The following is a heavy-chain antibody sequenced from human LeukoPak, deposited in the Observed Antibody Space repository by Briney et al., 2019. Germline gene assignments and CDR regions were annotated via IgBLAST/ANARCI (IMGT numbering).Heavy chain of an antibody. CDR2: ISGSGTT. J-gene: IGHJ2*01. CDR1: GFSLTTYG. CDR3: AKPTNYYDNSGYFYVGGGDWFFDL. Sequence: GGSLRLSCAASGFSLTTYGMSWVRQAPGKGLEWVSSISGSGTTYYVDSVKGRFTISRDDSNNTVFLQMNGLRAEDTAFYYCAKPTNYYDNSGYFYVGGGDWFFDLWGRGTLVTVSS. V-gene: IGHV3-23*01. D-gene: IGHD3-22*01.